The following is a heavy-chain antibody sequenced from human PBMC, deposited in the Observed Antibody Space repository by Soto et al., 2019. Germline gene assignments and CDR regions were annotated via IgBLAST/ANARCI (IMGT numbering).Heavy chain of an antibody. CDR1: GSTFSSYA. J-gene: IGHJ3*02. Sequence: QVQLVESGGGVVQPGTSLRLSCAASGSTFSSYAMHWVRQAPGKGLEWVAVISYDGYNKYYADSVKGRFTISRDNSKNTLYLQMNSLRAEDTAVYYCARGPYCSGGTCFGSQSAFDIWGQGTMVTVSS. CDR2: ISYDGYNK. CDR3: ARGPYCSGGTCFGSQSAFDI. V-gene: IGHV3-30-3*01. D-gene: IGHD2-15*01.